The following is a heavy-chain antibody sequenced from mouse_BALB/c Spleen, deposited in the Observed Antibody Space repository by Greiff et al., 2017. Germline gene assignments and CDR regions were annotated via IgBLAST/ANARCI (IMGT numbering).Heavy chain of an antibody. D-gene: IGHD2-2*01. CDR3: ARYGLYYFDY. CDR2: IDTSDSYT. CDR1: GYTFTDYW. Sequence: QVQLQQSGAELVMPGASVKMSCKASGYTFTDYWMHWVKQRPGQGLEWIGAIDTSDSYTSYNQKFKGKATLTVDESSSTAYMQLSSLTSEDSAVYYCARYGLYYFDYWGQGTTLTVSS. V-gene: IGHV1-69*01. J-gene: IGHJ2*01.